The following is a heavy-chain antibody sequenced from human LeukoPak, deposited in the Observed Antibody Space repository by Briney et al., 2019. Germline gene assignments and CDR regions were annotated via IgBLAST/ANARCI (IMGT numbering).Heavy chain of an antibody. Sequence: PSETLSLTCAVYGGFFSGYYWSWIRQPPGKGLEWIGQINHSGSTNYNPSLKSRVTISVDTSKNQFSLKLSSVTAADTAVYYCARGRPVPAAMDYYYYYMDVWGKGTTVTVSS. D-gene: IGHD2-2*01. CDR3: ARGRPVPAAMDYYYYYMDV. CDR1: GGFFSGYY. CDR2: INHSGST. J-gene: IGHJ6*03. V-gene: IGHV4-34*01.